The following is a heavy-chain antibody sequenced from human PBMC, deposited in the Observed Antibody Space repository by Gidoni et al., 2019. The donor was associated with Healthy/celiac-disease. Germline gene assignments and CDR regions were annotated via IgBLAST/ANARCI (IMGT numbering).Heavy chain of an antibody. CDR1: GFTFSSYD. CDR2: IGTAGDT. D-gene: IGHD4-17*01. V-gene: IGHV3-13*01. Sequence: EVQLVESGGGLVQPGGSLRLSCAASGFTFSSYDMHWVRQATGKGLEWVSAIGTAGDTYYPGSVKGRFTISRENAKNSLYLQMNSLGAGDTAVYYCARGDHMTTVTGVDYGMDVWGQGTTVTVSS. CDR3: ARGDHMTTVTGVDYGMDV. J-gene: IGHJ6*02.